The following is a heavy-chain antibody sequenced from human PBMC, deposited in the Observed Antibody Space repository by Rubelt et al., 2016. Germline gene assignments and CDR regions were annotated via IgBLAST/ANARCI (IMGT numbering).Heavy chain of an antibody. V-gene: IGHV1-2*02. Sequence: QVQLVQSGAEVKKPGASVKVSCKASGYTFTGYYMHWVRHDPGQGLEWMGWINPNSGGTNYAQSFQGMVTMTRDTSVSTAYMELSRLTSDETAVYYCARGNSGYDYGLDYWGQGTLVTVSS. D-gene: IGHD5-12*01. CDR3: ARGNSGYDYGLDY. CDR2: INPNSGGT. CDR1: GYTFTGYY. J-gene: IGHJ4*02.